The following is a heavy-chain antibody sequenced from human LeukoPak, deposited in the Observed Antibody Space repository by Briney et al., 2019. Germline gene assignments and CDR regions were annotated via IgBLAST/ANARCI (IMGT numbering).Heavy chain of an antibody. D-gene: IGHD6-6*01. V-gene: IGHV3-21*01. J-gene: IGHJ4*02. CDR2: ISSSSSYI. CDR1: GFTFSSYS. Sequence: AGGSLRLSCAASGFTFSSYSMNWVRQAPGKGLEWVSFISSSSSYIYYADSVKGRFTISRDNARNSLYLQMNSLRADDTAVYYCARGEWSSSPFDYWGQGTLVTVSS. CDR3: ARGEWSSSPFDY.